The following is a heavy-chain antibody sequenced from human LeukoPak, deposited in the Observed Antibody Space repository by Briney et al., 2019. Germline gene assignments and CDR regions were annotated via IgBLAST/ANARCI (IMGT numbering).Heavy chain of an antibody. CDR2: INPNSGGT. J-gene: IGHJ5*02. D-gene: IGHD2-2*01. V-gene: IGHV1-2*02. CDR1: GYTFTGYH. Sequence: ASVKVSCKASGYTFTGYHMHWVRQAPGQGLEWMGWINPNSGGTNYAQKFQGRVTMTRDTSISTAYMELSRLRSDDTAVYYCATPPSAYCSSTSCYRPWGQGTLVTVSS. CDR3: ATPPSAYCSSTSCYRP.